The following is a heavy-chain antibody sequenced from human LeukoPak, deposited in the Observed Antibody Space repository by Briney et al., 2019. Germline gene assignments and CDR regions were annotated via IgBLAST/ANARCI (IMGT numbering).Heavy chain of an antibody. V-gene: IGHV3-7*01. J-gene: IGHJ4*02. D-gene: IGHD3-22*01. CDR2: IKQDGSEK. Sequence: GGSLRLSCAASGFTFSNYWMSWVRQAPGKGLEWVANIKQDGSEKYYVDSVKGRFTISRDNAKNTLYLQMNSLRAEDTAVYYCARDGSESTGYHYALWGQGTLVTVSS. CDR1: GFTFSNYW. CDR3: ARDGSESTGYHYAL.